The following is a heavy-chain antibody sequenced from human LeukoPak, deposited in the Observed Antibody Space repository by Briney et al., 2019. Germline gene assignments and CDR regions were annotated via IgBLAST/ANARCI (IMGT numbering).Heavy chain of an antibody. CDR2: INHSGST. CDR1: GGSFSGYY. J-gene: IGHJ4*02. D-gene: IGHD3-22*01. V-gene: IGHV4-34*01. Sequence: PSETLSLTCAVYGGSFSGYYWSWIRQPPGKGLEWIGEINHSGSTNYNPSLKSRVTISVDTSKNQFSLKLSSVTAADTAVYYCARRRYYDSNPKDYWGQGTLVTVSS. CDR3: ARRRYYDSNPKDY.